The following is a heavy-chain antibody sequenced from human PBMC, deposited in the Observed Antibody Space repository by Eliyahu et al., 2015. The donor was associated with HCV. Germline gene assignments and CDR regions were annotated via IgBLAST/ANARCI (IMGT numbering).Heavy chain of an antibody. D-gene: IGHD3-10*01. CDR3: AYRGNFGSGGYPLVAY. CDR2: LYWVLGW. CDR1: GFSLNTRGVG. J-gene: IGHJ4*02. Sequence: QITLKESGPSLVKPTQTLTLTCTFSGFSLNTRGVGVGWIRQPPGKALEWPCPLYWVLGWLIRPYRPSLITITKDTSKNQVVLTMTNMDPVDTATYFCAYRGNFGSGGYPLVAYWGQGTLVTVSS. V-gene: IGHV2-5*02.